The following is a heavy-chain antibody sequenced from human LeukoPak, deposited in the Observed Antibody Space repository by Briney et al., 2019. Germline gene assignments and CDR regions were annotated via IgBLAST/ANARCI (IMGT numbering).Heavy chain of an antibody. CDR2: IYYSGST. J-gene: IGHJ4*02. CDR3: ARGVDIVVVPAACWIDY. D-gene: IGHD2-2*03. Sequence: SETLSLTCTLSGRSISIGGYYWSWIRQHPGKGLECFGFIYYSGSTYYNPSVKSRVTISVDTSKNQFSLKLSSVTAADTAVYYCARGVDIVVVPAACWIDYWGQGTLVTVSS. CDR1: GRSISIGGYY. V-gene: IGHV4-31*03.